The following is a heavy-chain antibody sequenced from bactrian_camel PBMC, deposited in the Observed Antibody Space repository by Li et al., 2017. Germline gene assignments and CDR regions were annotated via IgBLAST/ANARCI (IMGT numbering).Heavy chain of an antibody. CDR2: IYTGGLDT. J-gene: IGHJ6*01. CDR3: AAQRWYGSCRDWGY. CDR1: GFPYDYNC. V-gene: IGHV3S36*01. Sequence: DVQLVESGGGSVQPGGSLQLSCAVSGFPYDYNCVGWFRQALGKERERVATIYTGGLDTAYADSVKGRFTISQDKPKNTLYLQMNSLKPEDTAMYYCAAQRWYGSCRDWGYWGQGTQVTVS. D-gene: IGHD5*01.